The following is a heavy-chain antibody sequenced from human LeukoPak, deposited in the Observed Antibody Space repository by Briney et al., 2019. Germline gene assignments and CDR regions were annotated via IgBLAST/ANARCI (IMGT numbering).Heavy chain of an antibody. CDR2: IYYSGST. J-gene: IGHJ6*03. CDR1: GGSISSYY. V-gene: IGHV4-59*01. D-gene: IGHD3-9*01. Sequence: PSETLSLTCTVSGGSISSYYWSWIRQPPGKGLEWIGYIYYSGSTNYNPSLKSRVTISVDTSKNQFSLKLSSVTAADTAVYYCARVYFDWLYSYYYMDVWGKGTTVTISS. CDR3: ARVYFDWLYSYYYMDV.